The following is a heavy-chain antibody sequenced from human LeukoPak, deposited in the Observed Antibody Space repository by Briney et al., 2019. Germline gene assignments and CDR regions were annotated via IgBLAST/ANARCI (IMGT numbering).Heavy chain of an antibody. J-gene: IGHJ4*02. D-gene: IGHD1-26*01. CDR3: ARVDSGNYDY. V-gene: IGHV3-23*01. CDR2: IDFSDDGAS. CDR1: GFRFSGYV. Sequence: GGSLRLSCAASGFRFSGYVMSWVRQAPGKGLEYVSSIDFSDDGASYSADSVKGRFTISRDNSKNTLFLQMNSLRVEDTAFYYCARVDSGNYDYWGRGTRHTVPS.